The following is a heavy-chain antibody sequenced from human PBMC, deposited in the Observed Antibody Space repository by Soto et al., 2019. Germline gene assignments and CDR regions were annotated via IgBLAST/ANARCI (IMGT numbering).Heavy chain of an antibody. CDR2: IIPIFGTA. Sequence: SVKVSCKASGCTFSSYAISWVRQAPGQGLEWMGGIIPIFGTANYAQKFQGRVTITADESTSTAYMELSSLRSEDTAVYYCARDVREYYYDSSGYFRPYYFDYWAQ. J-gene: IGHJ4*02. D-gene: IGHD3-22*01. V-gene: IGHV1-69*13. CDR3: ARDVREYYYDSSGYFRPYYFDY. CDR1: GCTFSSYA.